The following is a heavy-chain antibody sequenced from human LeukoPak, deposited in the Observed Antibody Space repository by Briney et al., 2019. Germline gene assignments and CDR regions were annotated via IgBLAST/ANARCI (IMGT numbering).Heavy chain of an antibody. J-gene: IGHJ4*02. CDR2: ISSSSSYI. CDR3: ARDSYGGNQRGIDY. D-gene: IGHD4-23*01. CDR1: GFTFSSYR. Sequence: GGSLRLSCAASGFTFSSYRMNWVRQAPGKGLEWVSSISSSSSYIYYADSVKGRFTISRDNAKNSLYLQMNSLRAEDTAVYYCARDSYGGNQRGIDYWGQGTLVTVSS. V-gene: IGHV3-21*01.